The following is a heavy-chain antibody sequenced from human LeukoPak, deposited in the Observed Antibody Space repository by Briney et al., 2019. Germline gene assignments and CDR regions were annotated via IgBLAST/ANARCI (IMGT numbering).Heavy chain of an antibody. CDR1: GFTVSSNY. CDR3: ARENDYGDYGY. Sequence: PGGSLRLSCAASGFTVSSNYMSWVRQAPGKGLEWVSVIYSGGSTYYADSVKGRFTISRDNSKNTLYLQMNSLRAEDTAVYYCARENDYGDYGYWGQGTLVTVSS. D-gene: IGHD4-17*01. V-gene: IGHV3-53*01. CDR2: IYSGGST. J-gene: IGHJ4*02.